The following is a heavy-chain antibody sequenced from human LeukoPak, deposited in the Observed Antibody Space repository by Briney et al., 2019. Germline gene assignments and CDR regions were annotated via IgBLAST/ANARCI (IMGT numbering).Heavy chain of an antibody. V-gene: IGHV1-69*05. D-gene: IGHD2-2*01. CDR2: IIPIFGTA. Sequence: SVKVSCKASGGTFSSYATSWVRQAPGQGLEWMGGIIPIFGTANYAQKFQGRVTITTDESTSTAYMELSSLRSEDTAVYYCARDACSSTSCSDYWGQGTLVTVSS. J-gene: IGHJ4*02. CDR1: GGTFSSYA. CDR3: ARDACSSTSCSDY.